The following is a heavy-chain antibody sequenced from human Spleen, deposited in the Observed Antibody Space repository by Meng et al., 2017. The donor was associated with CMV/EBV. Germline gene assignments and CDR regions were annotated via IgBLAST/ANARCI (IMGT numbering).Heavy chain of an antibody. D-gene: IGHD7-27*01. Sequence: GESLKISCAASGFTFSNYAMTWVRQAPGKGLEWVSAITSGGGTTYYTDSVKGRFTISRDNSDNTLYLQINSLRAEDTAVYYCARDAQTGDYLNRFDPWGQGTLVTVS. V-gene: IGHV3-23*01. CDR3: ARDAQTGDYLNRFDP. J-gene: IGHJ5*02. CDR2: ITSGGGTT. CDR1: GFTFSNYA.